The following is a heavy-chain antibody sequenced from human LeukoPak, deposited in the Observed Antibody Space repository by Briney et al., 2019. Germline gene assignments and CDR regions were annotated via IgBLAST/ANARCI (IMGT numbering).Heavy chain of an antibody. V-gene: IGHV3-23*01. Sequence: PGGSLRLSCAASGFTFSSYGMNWVRQAPGKGLEWVSGISGSGGTTYYADSVKGRFTISRDNSKNTLYLQMNSLRAEDTAVYYCAKIRAGATTDWFDPWGQGTLVTVSS. CDR2: ISGSGGTT. J-gene: IGHJ5*02. CDR1: GFTFSSYG. D-gene: IGHD1-26*01. CDR3: AKIRAGATTDWFDP.